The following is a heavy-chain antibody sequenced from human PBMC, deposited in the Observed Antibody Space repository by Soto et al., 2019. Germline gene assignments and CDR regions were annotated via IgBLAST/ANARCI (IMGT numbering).Heavy chain of an antibody. CDR2: INHSGST. D-gene: IGHD6-13*01. V-gene: IGHV4-34*01. CDR1: GGSFSGYY. J-gene: IGHJ6*02. Sequence: SETLSLTCAVYGGSFSGYYWSWIRQPPGKGLEWIGEINHSGSTNYNPSLKSRVTISVDTSKNQFSLKLSSVTAADTAVYYCARGRIAAVSALYYYYGMDVWGQGTTVTVSS. CDR3: ARGRIAAVSALYYYYGMDV.